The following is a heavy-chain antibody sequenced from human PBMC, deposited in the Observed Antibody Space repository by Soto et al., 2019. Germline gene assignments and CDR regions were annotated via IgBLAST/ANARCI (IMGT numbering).Heavy chain of an antibody. J-gene: IGHJ4*02. CDR3: ARDRRCSGGSCYFDY. CDR1: GFTFSSYW. Sequence: GGSLRLSCAASGFTFSSYWMSWVRQAPGKGLEWVANIKQDGSEKYYVDSVKGRFTISRDNAKNSLYLQMTSLRAEDTAVYYCARDRRCSGGSCYFDYWGQGTLVTVSS. D-gene: IGHD2-15*01. V-gene: IGHV3-7*01. CDR2: IKQDGSEK.